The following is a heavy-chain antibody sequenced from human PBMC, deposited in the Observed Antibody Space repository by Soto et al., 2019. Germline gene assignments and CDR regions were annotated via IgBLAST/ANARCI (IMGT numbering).Heavy chain of an antibody. Sequence: SETLSLTCTVPGGSISSSSYYWGWIRQPPGKGLEWIGSIYYSGSTYYNPSLKSRVTISVDTSKNQFSLKLSSVTAADTAVYYCARAWEVSSTYGMDVWGQGATVTVSS. J-gene: IGHJ6*02. V-gene: IGHV4-39*01. D-gene: IGHD2-2*01. CDR3: ARAWEVSSTYGMDV. CDR2: IYYSGST. CDR1: GGSISSSSYY.